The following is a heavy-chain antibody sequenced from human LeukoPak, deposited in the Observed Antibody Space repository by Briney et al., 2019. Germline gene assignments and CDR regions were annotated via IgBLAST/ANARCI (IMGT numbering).Heavy chain of an antibody. J-gene: IGHJ5*02. D-gene: IGHD6-19*01. Sequence: SETLSLTCTVSGGSISSGSYYWSWIRQPAGKVLEWIGRIYTSESTKYNPSLKSRVTISIDTSKNQFSLKLSSVTATDTAVYYCARDGYSSGWAFDPWGQGTLVTVSS. CDR1: GGSISSGSYY. CDR3: ARDGYSSGWAFDP. V-gene: IGHV4-61*02. CDR2: IYTSEST.